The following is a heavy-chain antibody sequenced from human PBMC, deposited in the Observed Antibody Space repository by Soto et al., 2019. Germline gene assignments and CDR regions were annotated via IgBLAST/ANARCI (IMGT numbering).Heavy chain of an antibody. CDR3: SRKGKRNDYSNYALGY. J-gene: IGHJ4*02. CDR2: ISAYNGNT. D-gene: IGHD4-4*01. V-gene: IGHV1-18*01. Sequence: QVQLVQSGAEVKKPGASVKVSCKASGYTFTSYGISWVRQAPGQGLEWMGWISAYNGNTNYAQKLQSRVTMTTDTSTSTAYRELRSLRTDDTAVYYCSRKGKRNDYSNYALGYWGQGTLVTVSS. CDR1: GYTFTSYG.